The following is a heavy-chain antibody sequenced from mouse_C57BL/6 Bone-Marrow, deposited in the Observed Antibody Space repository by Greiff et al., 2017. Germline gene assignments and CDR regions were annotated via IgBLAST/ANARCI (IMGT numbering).Heavy chain of an antibody. D-gene: IGHD1-1*01. J-gene: IGHJ1*03. V-gene: IGHV1-19*01. CDR3: ARVFTTVVAHWYFDV. Sequence: EVQLQQSGPVLVKPGASVKMSCTASGYTFTDYYMNWVKQSHGKSLEWIGVINPYNGGTSYNQKFKGKATLTVDKSSSTAYMELNSLTSEDSAVYYSARVFTTVVAHWYFDVGGTGTTVTVSS. CDR2: INPYNGGT. CDR1: GYTFTDYY.